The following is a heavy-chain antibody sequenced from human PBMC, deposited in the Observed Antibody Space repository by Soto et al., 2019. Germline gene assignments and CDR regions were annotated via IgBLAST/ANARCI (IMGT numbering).Heavy chain of an antibody. D-gene: IGHD1-7*01. CDR1: GFTFSDYY. Sequence: EVHLVESGGGLVQPGGALRLSCAGSGFTFSDYYIDWVRQAPGKGLEWVGRSRDKGNSYSTDYAASVKGRFTVSRDASKNSLYLQMNSLKADDTALYYCARSSPGTTSFDYWGQGTLVTVSS. CDR3: ARSSPGTTSFDY. J-gene: IGHJ4*02. CDR2: SRDKGNSYST. V-gene: IGHV3-72*01.